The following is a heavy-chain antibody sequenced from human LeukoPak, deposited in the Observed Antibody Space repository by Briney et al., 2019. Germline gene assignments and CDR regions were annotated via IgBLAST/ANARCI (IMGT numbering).Heavy chain of an antibody. CDR1: GFTFSSYA. D-gene: IGHD3-22*01. V-gene: IGHV3-23*01. J-gene: IGHJ4*02. CDR2: ISGSGGST. CDR3: AKAALYYYDSSGFDY. Sequence: PGGSLXXSCAASGFTFSSYAMSWVRQAPGKGLEGVSAISGSGGSTYYADSVKGRFTISRDNSKNTLYLQMNSLRAEDTAVYYCAKAALYYYDSSGFDYWGQGTLVTVSS.